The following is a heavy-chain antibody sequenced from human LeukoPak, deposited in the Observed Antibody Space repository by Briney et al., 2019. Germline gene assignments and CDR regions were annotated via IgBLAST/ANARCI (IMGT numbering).Heavy chain of an antibody. V-gene: IGHV3-21*01. D-gene: IGHD3-22*01. CDR1: GFTLSFFN. Sequence: PGGSLRLSCAASGFTLSFFNMNWVRQAPGKGLEWVSSISSSSSYIYYADSVKGRFTISRDNAKNSLYLQMNSLRAEDTAVYYCASLVTYYYDSSGYRNFDYWGQGTLVTVSS. J-gene: IGHJ4*02. CDR3: ASLVTYYYDSSGYRNFDY. CDR2: ISSSSSYI.